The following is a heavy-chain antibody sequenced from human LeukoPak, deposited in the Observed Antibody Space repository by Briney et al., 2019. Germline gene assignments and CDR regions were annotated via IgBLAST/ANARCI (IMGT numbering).Heavy chain of an antibody. CDR2: IIPFFGAA. V-gene: IGHV1-69*13. CDR1: GGTFSSYA. J-gene: IGHJ4*02. Sequence: VASVKVSCKASGGTFSSYAISWVRQAPGQGLEWMGGIIPFFGAANYAQKFQGRVTITADESTSTAYMELTSLRSEDTAIYYCARDGAIFDSRGYYYFWWGQGTLVPVSS. CDR3: ARDGAIFDSRGYYYFW. D-gene: IGHD3-22*01.